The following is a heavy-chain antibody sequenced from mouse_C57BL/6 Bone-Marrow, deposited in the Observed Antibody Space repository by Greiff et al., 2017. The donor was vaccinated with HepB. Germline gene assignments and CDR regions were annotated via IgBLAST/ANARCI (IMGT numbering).Heavy chain of an antibody. D-gene: IGHD1-1*01. CDR3: AREVDYGSRGLH. J-gene: IGHJ2*01. CDR1: GYTFTSYW. Sequence: QVQLQQPGAELVMPGASVKLSCKASGYTFTSYWMHWVKQRPGQGLEWIGEIDPSDSYTNYNQKFKGKSTLTVDKSSSTAYMQLSSLTSEDSAVYYGAREVDYGSRGLHWGQGTTLTVSS. CDR2: IDPSDSYT. V-gene: IGHV1-69*01.